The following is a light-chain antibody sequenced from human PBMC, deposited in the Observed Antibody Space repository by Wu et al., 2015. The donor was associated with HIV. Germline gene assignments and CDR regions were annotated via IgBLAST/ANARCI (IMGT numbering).Light chain of an antibody. CDR2: SAS. Sequence: EIVLTQSPGILSLSPGERATLSCRASQSVSFNYLAWYRQKPGQAPRLLIYSASTRATGTPDRFIGSGSGTDFTLAISRLEPEDFAVYYCQQYGSFSLTFGGGTKVEI. J-gene: IGKJ4*01. CDR1: QSVSFNY. V-gene: IGKV3-20*01. CDR3: QQYGSFSLT.